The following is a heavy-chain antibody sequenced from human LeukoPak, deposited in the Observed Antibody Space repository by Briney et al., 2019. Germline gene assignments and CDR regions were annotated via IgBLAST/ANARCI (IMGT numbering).Heavy chain of an antibody. J-gene: IGHJ6*02. V-gene: IGHV3-33*01. CDR1: GFTFSSYG. D-gene: IGHD3-22*01. Sequence: PGRSLRLSCAASGFTFSSYGMHWVRQAPGKGLEWVAVIWYDGSNNYYADSVKGRFTISRDNSKNTLYLQMNSLRAEDTAVYYCARVPLYYDSSGYYYDYYYYGMDVWGQGTTVTVSS. CDR2: IWYDGSNN. CDR3: ARVPLYYDSSGYYYDYYYYGMDV.